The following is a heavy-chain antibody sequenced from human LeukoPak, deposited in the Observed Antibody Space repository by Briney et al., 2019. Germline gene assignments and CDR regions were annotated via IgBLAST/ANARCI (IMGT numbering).Heavy chain of an antibody. V-gene: IGHV5-51*01. CDR3: ARHPHGGCSITSCRKYYYGMDV. D-gene: IGHD2-2*01. CDR2: IYPGDSDT. Sequence: GESLKISCKASGYSFTSYWIGWVRQMPGKGLEWMGIIYPGDSDTRYSPSFQGQVTISADKSISTAYLQWSSLKASDSAMYYCARHPHGGCSITSCRKYYYGMDVWGQGTTVTVSS. J-gene: IGHJ6*02. CDR1: GYSFTSYW.